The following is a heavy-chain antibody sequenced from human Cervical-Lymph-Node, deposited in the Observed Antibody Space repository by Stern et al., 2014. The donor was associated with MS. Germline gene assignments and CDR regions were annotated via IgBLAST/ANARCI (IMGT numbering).Heavy chain of an antibody. J-gene: IGHJ5*02. CDR1: GGSVGSSNW. D-gene: IGHD3-10*01. CDR3: ARVVRRDWFDP. V-gene: IGHV4-4*02. CDR2: LNHRGTT. Sequence: QVQLQESGPGLVRPSGTLSLTCAVSGGSVGSSNWWTWVRQSPGKGLEWIGELNHRGTTKYKPSLKSRVTISLDTSRNQFPLKLSSVTAADTAVYFCARVVRRDWFDPWGQGTLVTVSS.